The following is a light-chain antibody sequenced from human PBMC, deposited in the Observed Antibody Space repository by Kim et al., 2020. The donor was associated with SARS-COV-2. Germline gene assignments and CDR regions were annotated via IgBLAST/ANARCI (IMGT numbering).Light chain of an antibody. Sequence: EIVMTQSPATLSVSPGERATLSCRASQSVSSNLAWYQQKPGHAPSILIYGASTRATGIPARFSGSGSGTEFLLTISSLQSEDFAVFYCQQYNDCSVTFGQGTKVDIK. V-gene: IGKV3-15*01. CDR3: QQYNDCSVT. J-gene: IGKJ1*01. CDR1: QSVSSN. CDR2: GAS.